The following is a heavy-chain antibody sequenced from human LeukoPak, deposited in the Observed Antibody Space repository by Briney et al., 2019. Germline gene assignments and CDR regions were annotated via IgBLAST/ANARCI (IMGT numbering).Heavy chain of an antibody. J-gene: IGHJ6*03. D-gene: IGHD6-19*01. Sequence: SVKVSCKASGGTFSGYSISWVRQAPGQGLEWMGGIIPIFGTANYAQKFQGRVTITADESTSTAYMELSSLRSEDTAVYYCASGSSGWYELYYYYYYMDVWGKGTTVTVSS. V-gene: IGHV1-69*13. CDR2: IIPIFGTA. CDR3: ASGSSGWYELYYYYYYMDV. CDR1: GGTFSGYS.